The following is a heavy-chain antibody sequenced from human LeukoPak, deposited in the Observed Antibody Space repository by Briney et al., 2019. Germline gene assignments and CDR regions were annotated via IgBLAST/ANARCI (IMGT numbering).Heavy chain of an antibody. Sequence: GGSLRLSCAASGFTFSTYGMHWGRQAPGKGLDWVAVIWYDGSNKYYADSVKGRFTISRDNSKNTLYLQMNSLRAEDTAVYYCAKDYSGYDLFDYWGQGTLVTVSS. J-gene: IGHJ4*02. CDR2: IWYDGSNK. CDR3: AKDYSGYDLFDY. V-gene: IGHV3-33*06. CDR1: GFTFSTYG. D-gene: IGHD5-12*01.